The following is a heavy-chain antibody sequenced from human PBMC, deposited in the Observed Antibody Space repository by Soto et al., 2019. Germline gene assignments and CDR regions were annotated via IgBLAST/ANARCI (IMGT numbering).Heavy chain of an antibody. CDR2: MNPNSGNT. CDR3: ARGHYGSGSYYRPYAFDI. CDR1: GYTFTRYD. J-gene: IGHJ3*02. D-gene: IGHD3-10*01. V-gene: IGHV1-8*01. Sequence: ASVKVSCKASGYTFTRYDINWVRQATGQGLEWMGWMNPNSGNTGYAQKFQGRVTMTRNTSISTAYMELSSLRSEDTAVYYCARGHYGSGSYYRPYAFDIWGQGTMVTVSS.